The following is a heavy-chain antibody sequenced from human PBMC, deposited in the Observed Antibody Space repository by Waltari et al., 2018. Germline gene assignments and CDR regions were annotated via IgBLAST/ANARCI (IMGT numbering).Heavy chain of an antibody. CDR1: GYTFTSYD. CDR2: MNPNSGNT. J-gene: IGHJ6*02. Sequence: QVQLVQSGAEVKKPGASVKVSCKASGYTFTSYDINWVRQAPGQGLEWMGWMNPNSGNTGYAQKFQGRVTMTRNTSISTAYMELSSLRSEDTAVYYCARLCIVVVTDYYYYGMDVWGQGTTVTVSS. CDR3: ARLCIVVVTDYYYYGMDV. D-gene: IGHD2-21*02. V-gene: IGHV1-8*01.